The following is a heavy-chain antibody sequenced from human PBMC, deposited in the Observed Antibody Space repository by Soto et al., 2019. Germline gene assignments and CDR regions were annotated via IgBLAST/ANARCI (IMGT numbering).Heavy chain of an antibody. CDR2: IYTSGST. V-gene: IGHV4-59*10. CDR1: GGSFSGYY. J-gene: IGHJ4*02. Sequence: SETLSLTCAVYGGSFSGYYWSWIRQPAGKGLEWIGRIYTSGSTNYNPSLKSRVTMSVDTSKNQFSLKLSSVTAADTAVYYCARVSLEAGTIDYWGQGTLVTVSS. CDR3: ARVSLEAGTIDY. D-gene: IGHD6-19*01.